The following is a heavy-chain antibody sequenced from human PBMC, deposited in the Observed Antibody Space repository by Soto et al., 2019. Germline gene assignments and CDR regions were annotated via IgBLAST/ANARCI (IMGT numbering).Heavy chain of an antibody. CDR1: GYTFSRYY. V-gene: IGHV1-46*01. CDR2: IAPSGEST. Sequence: AASVKVSCKASGYTFSRYYMHWVRQARGQGLEWMGIIAPSGESTSYSQKFRGRVAMTWDTSTSTVYMELGSLRSDDTAVYYCARDTSGYSLASFDYWGQGTQVTVSS. D-gene: IGHD3-22*01. J-gene: IGHJ4*02. CDR3: ARDTSGYSLASFDY.